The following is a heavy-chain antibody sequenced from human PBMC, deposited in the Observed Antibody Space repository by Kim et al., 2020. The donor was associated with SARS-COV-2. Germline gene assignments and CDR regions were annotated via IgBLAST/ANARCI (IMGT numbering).Heavy chain of an antibody. CDR3: AREVREVRGGIRDDDYG. J-gene: IGHJ6*01. V-gene: IGHV3-33*01. CDR1: GFTFSSYG. CDR2: IWYDGSNK. D-gene: IGHD3-10*01. Sequence: GGSLRLSCAASGFTFSSYGMHWVRQAPGKGLEWVAVIWYDGSNKYYADSVKGRFTISRDNSKNKLYPQMNSLRAEDTAVDYCAREVREVRGGIRDDDYG.